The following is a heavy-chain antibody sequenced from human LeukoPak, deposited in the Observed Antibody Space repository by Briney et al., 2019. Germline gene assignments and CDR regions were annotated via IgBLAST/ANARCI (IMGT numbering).Heavy chain of an antibody. D-gene: IGHD4-17*01. CDR3: ARHNYGDYVYAFDI. CDR1: GFTFSSYG. Sequence: PGGSLRLSCAASGFTFSSYGMHWVRQAPGKGLEWVAAIWYDGSNKYYADSVKGRFTISRDNSKNTLYLQMNSLRAEDTAVYYCARHNYGDYVYAFDIWGQGAMVTVSS. J-gene: IGHJ3*02. CDR2: IWYDGSNK. V-gene: IGHV3-33*01.